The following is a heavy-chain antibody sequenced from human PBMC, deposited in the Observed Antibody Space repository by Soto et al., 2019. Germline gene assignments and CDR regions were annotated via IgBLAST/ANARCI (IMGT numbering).Heavy chain of an antibody. CDR1: GGSISSGGYY. Sequence: QVQLQESGPGLVKPSQTLSLTCTVSGGSISSGGYYWSWIRQHPGKGLEWIGYIYYSGSTYYNPSLKSRVTISVDTSKNQFSLKLSSVTAADTAVYYCARAQTAPPYYYYGMDVWGQGTTVTVSS. CDR2: IYYSGST. CDR3: ARAQTAPPYYYYGMDV. V-gene: IGHV4-31*03. J-gene: IGHJ6*02.